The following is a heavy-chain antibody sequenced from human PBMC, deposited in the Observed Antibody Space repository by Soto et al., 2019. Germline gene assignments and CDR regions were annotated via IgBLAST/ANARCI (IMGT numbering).Heavy chain of an antibody. CDR2: IKSKTDGGKT. CDR3: TTDLEAGIDY. D-gene: IGHD3-10*01. V-gene: IGHV3-15*07. J-gene: IGHJ4*02. CDR1: GFTFSNAW. Sequence: GGSLRLSCAASGFTFSNAWMNWVRQAPGKGLEWVGRIKSKTDGGKTDYAAPVKGRFTISRDDSKNTLYLQMNSLKTEDTAVYYCTTDLEAGIDYWGQGTLVTVSS.